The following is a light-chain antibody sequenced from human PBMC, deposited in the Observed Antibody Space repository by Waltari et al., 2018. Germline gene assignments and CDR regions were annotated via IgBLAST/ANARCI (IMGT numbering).Light chain of an antibody. V-gene: IGKV1-33*01. Sequence: DILMTQYPSSLSASVGDRVTIACQASKDITNYLNWYQQKPGKAPKLLIYDASNLQTGVPSRFSGSGSGTDFTFTISSLQPEDNATYYCQQYGNPPFTFGPGTKVDIK. CDR2: DAS. CDR1: KDITNY. J-gene: IGKJ3*01. CDR3: QQYGNPPFT.